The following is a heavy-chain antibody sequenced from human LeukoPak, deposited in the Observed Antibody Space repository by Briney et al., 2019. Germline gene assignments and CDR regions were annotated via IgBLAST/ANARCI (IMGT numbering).Heavy chain of an antibody. V-gene: IGHV1-2*06. Sequence: GASVKVSCKASGYTFRGYYMHWVRQAPGQGLEWMGRIDPNSGGTNYAQKFQGRVTMTRDMSISTAYMELSRLTSDDTAVYYCARGLDLGGYCSSTSCRYFDYWGQGTLVTVSS. CDR1: GYTFRGYY. CDR3: ARGLDLGGYCSSTSCRYFDY. D-gene: IGHD2-2*03. CDR2: IDPNSGGT. J-gene: IGHJ4*02.